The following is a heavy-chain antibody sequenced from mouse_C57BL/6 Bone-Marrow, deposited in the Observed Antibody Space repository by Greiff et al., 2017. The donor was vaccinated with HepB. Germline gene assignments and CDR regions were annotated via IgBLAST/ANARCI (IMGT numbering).Heavy chain of an antibody. CDR3: ARDLLRRDWYFDV. J-gene: IGHJ1*03. D-gene: IGHD1-1*01. V-gene: IGHV1-55*01. CDR2: IYPGSGST. CDR1: GYTFTSYW. Sequence: QVQLKQPGAELVKPGASVKMSCKASGYTFTSYWITWVKQRPGQGLEWIGDIYPGSGSTNYNEKFKSKATLTVDTSSSTAYMQLSSLTSEDSAVYYCARDLLRRDWYFDVWGTGTTVTVSS.